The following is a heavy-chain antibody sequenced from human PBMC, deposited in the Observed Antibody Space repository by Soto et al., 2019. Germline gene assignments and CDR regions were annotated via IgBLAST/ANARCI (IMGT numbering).Heavy chain of an antibody. CDR1: GFSFFSYA. CDR3: VKDCNPGTCYNEFFQH. CDR2: IGFNADRT. J-gene: IGHJ1*01. V-gene: IGHV3-64D*08. D-gene: IGHD2-15*01. Sequence: EVQLVESGGDLVQPGGSLRLSCSASGFSFFSYAMQWVRQAPGKGLQWVSAIGFNADRTFYADSVRGRFTISRDNSNNILYLQMSSLRTEDTAVYYCVKDCNPGTCYNEFFQHWGQGTLVTVSS.